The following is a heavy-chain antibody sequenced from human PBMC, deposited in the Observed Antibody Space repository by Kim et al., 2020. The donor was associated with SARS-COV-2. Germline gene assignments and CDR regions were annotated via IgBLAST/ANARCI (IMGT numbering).Heavy chain of an antibody. J-gene: IGHJ3*02. V-gene: IGHV3-30*18. Sequence: GGSLRLSCAASGFTFSSYGMHWVRQAPGKGLEWVAVISYDGSNKYYADSVKGRFTISRDNSKNTLYLQMNSLRAEDTAVYYCAKDFRGYDAFDIWGQGT. CDR1: GFTFSSYG. CDR3: AKDFRGYDAFDI. D-gene: IGHD3-10*01. CDR2: ISYDGSNK.